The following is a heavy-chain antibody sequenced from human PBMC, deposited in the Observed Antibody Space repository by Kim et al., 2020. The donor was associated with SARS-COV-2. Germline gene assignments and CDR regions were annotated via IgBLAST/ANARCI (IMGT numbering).Heavy chain of an antibody. D-gene: IGHD2-21*01. J-gene: IGHJ4*02. CDR1: GYTFTNYR. Sequence: ASVKVSCKASGYTFTNYRVHWVRQAPGQRFEWMGRITPGGDTKYSQKFQDRVTITSDTSASTTSLEVSSLGSEDTAIYYCAKGAETSIPGAFDYWGQGVLLTVSS. CDR2: ITPGGDT. V-gene: IGHV1-3*01. CDR3: AKGAETSIPGAFDY.